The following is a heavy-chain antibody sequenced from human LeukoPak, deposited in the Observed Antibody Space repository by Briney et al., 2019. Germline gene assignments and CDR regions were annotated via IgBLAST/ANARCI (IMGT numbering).Heavy chain of an antibody. V-gene: IGHV4-31*03. J-gene: IGHJ4*02. CDR3: ARGRLAARQYYFDY. D-gene: IGHD6-6*01. Sequence: PSETLSLTCTVSGGSISSGGYYWSWIRQHPGKGLEWIGYIYYSGGTYYNPSLKSRVTISVDTSKNQFSLKLSSVTAADTAVYYCARGRLAARQYYFDYWGQGTLVTVSS. CDR2: IYYSGGT. CDR1: GGSISSGGYY.